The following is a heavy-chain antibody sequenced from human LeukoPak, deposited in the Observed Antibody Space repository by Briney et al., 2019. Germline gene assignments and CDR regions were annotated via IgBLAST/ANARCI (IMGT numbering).Heavy chain of an antibody. Sequence: PGGSLRLSCAASGFTFSDYYMSWIRQAPGKGLEWVSYISSSSSYTNYADSVKGRFTISRDNAKSSLYLQMNSLRAEDTAVYYCARFTDLTPDYWGQGTLVTVSS. CDR3: ARFTDLTPDY. D-gene: IGHD3-9*01. V-gene: IGHV3-11*03. CDR1: GFTFSDYY. J-gene: IGHJ4*02. CDR2: ISSSSSYT.